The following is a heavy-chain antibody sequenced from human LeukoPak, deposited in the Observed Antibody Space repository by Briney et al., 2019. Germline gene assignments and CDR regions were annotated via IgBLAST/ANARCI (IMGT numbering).Heavy chain of an antibody. D-gene: IGHD3-9*01. J-gene: IGHJ4*02. V-gene: IGHV3-23*01. CDR1: GFTFSNYA. CDR3: ANVRYFDWYYFDY. CDR2: ISGSGSLT. Sequence: GGSLRLSCAASGFTFSNYAVNGVRQAPGKGLECGSCISGSGSLTYYADSVKGRFTISRDNYKTKLYLQMNSLRVDDTAVYYCANVRYFDWYYFDYWGQGTLVAVSS.